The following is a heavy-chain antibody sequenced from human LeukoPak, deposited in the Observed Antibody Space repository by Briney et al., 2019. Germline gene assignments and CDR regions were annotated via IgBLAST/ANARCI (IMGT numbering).Heavy chain of an antibody. Sequence: GGSLRLSCAASGFTFSSYGMHWVRQAPGKGLEWVAVISYDGSNKYYADSVKGRFTISRDNSKNTLYLQMNSLRAEDTAVYYCAKARIAVADYYHYGMDVWGKGTTVTVSS. CDR3: AKARIAVADYYHYGMDV. CDR1: GFTFSSYG. V-gene: IGHV3-30*18. J-gene: IGHJ6*04. D-gene: IGHD6-19*01. CDR2: ISYDGSNK.